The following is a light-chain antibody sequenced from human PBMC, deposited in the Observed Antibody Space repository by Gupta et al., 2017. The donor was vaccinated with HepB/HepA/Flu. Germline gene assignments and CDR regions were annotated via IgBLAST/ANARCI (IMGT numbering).Light chain of an antibody. CDR1: SSDIGSYTR. J-gene: IGLJ1*01. Sequence: SALTQPPSVSGSPGQSVTISCTGTSSDIGSYTRVSWYQQSPGTAPKLIIYEVDKRPAGVPDRFSGSKSGNTASLTISGLQTEDEADYYCSSDTTSNTDVFGSGTKVTVL. CDR2: EVD. CDR3: SSDTTSNTDV. V-gene: IGLV2-18*02.